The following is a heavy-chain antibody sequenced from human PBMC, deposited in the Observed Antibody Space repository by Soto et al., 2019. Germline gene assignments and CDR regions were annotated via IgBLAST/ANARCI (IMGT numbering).Heavy chain of an antibody. CDR1: GFTFSSYA. CDR3: ARALPQRIAAAANWFDP. CDR2: MSYDGSNK. V-gene: IGHV3-30-3*01. Sequence: GGSLRLSCAASGFTFSSYAMHWVRQAPGKGLEWVAVMSYDGSNKYYADSVKGRFTISRDNSKNTLYLQMNSLRAEDTAVYYCARALPQRIAAAANWFDPWGQGTLVTVSS. J-gene: IGHJ5*02. D-gene: IGHD6-13*01.